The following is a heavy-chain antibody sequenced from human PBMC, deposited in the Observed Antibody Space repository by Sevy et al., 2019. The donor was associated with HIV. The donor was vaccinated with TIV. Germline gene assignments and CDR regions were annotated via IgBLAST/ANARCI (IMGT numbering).Heavy chain of an antibody. CDR2: IYSDSNT. J-gene: IGHJ6*02. V-gene: IGHV3-53*01. CDR1: GFTVSSNY. CDR3: AKGLILEWSWYGMDV. D-gene: IGHD3-3*01. Sequence: GGSLRLSCVASGFTVSSNYVSWVRQAPGKGLEWVSVIYSDSNTYYADSVKGRFTISRDNSKNTLYLQMKSLRAEDTAVYYCAKGLILEWSWYGMDVWGQGTTVTVSS.